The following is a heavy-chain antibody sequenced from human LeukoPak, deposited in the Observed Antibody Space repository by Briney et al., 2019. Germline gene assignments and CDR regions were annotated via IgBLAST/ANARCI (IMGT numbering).Heavy chain of an antibody. CDR3: ARHGGMDSSSWYPTQPFFDY. CDR1: GGSISSGSYY. J-gene: IGHJ4*02. CDR2: IYTSGST. Sequence: SETLSLTCTVSGGSISSGSYYWSWIRQPAGKGLEWIGRIYTSGSTNYNPSLKSRVTISVDTSKNQFSLKLSSVTAADTAVYYCARHGGMDSSSWYPTQPFFDYWGQGTLVTVSS. V-gene: IGHV4-61*02. D-gene: IGHD6-13*01.